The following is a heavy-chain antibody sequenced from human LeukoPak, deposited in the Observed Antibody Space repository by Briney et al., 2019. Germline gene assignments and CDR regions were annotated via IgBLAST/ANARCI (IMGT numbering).Heavy chain of an antibody. CDR1: GLTVSSNY. J-gene: IGHJ4*02. CDR3: ARGIIYLDY. Sequence: GGSLRLSCGASGLTVSSNYMSWVRQAPGKGLEWVSLIYSGGSTYYADSVKGRFTISRDNSKNMLYLQMNSLRAEDTAVYYCARGIIYLDYWGQGTLVTVSS. CDR2: IYSGGST. V-gene: IGHV3-53*05. D-gene: IGHD3-10*01.